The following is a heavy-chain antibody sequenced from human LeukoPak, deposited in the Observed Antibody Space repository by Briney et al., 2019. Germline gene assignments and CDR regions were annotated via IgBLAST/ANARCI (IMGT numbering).Heavy chain of an antibody. V-gene: IGHV3-23*01. CDR1: RFTLSSYA. CDR2: ISGGGGTT. J-gene: IGHJ4*02. D-gene: IGHD3-22*01. CDR3: AKDRYLDSSGLRGNYYFDY. Sequence: QPGGSLRLSCAASRFTLSSYAMSWVRQTPGKGLEWVSAISGGGGTTYYADSVKGRFTISRDNSRKTLYLQMNSLRAEDTAIYYCAKDRYLDSSGLRGNYYFDYWGQGTLVTVSS.